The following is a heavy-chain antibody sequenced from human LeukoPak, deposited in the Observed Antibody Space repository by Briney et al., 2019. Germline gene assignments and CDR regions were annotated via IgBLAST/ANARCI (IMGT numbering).Heavy chain of an antibody. Sequence: SQTLSLTCAVSGGSISSGGYSWSWIRQPPGKGLEWIGYIYHSGSTYYNPSLKSRVTISVDRSKNQFSLKLSSVTAADTAVYYCARTDGYNLVDYWGQGTLVTVSS. CDR3: ARTDGYNLVDY. CDR2: IYHSGST. D-gene: IGHD5-24*01. CDR1: GGSISSGGYS. V-gene: IGHV4-30-2*01. J-gene: IGHJ4*02.